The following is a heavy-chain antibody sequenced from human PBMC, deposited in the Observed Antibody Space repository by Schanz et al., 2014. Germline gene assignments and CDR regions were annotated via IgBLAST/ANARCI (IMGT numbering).Heavy chain of an antibody. CDR1: GYSFISHA. CDR3: ARGQRRTIGRPFGP. V-gene: IGHV1-3*01. Sequence: QVQLVQSGAEVKKPGASVKVSCKASGYSFISHAIHWVRQAPGQRLEWMGWINAANGNTRYSQKFQGRVTITRDTSASTAYMELSSLRSEDTAVYYCARGQRRTIGRPFGPWGQGTLVTVSS. J-gene: IGHJ5*02. CDR2: INAANGNT. D-gene: IGHD6-25*01.